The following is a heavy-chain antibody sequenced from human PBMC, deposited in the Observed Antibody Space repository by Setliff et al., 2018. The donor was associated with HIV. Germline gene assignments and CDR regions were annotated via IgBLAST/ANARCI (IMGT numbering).Heavy chain of an antibody. D-gene: IGHD1-26*01. CDR2: LDRDDGEK. CDR1: GYSLTELS. CDR3: AAEVVGPTLGAFDY. V-gene: IGHV1-24*01. J-gene: IGHJ4*02. Sequence: ASVKVSCKVYGYSLTELSMHWVRQAPGKGLEWLGVLDRDDGEKFYAQKFQGRVTMTEDTSTNTAYMELRSLRSEDTAVYSCAAEVVGPTLGAFDYWGRGTLVTVSS.